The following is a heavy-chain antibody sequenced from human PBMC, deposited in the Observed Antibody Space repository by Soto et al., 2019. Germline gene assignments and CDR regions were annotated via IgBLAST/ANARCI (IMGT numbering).Heavy chain of an antibody. V-gene: IGHV3-48*02. J-gene: IGHJ4*02. D-gene: IGHD2-15*01. Sequence: EVQLVESGGGLVQPGGSLRLSCAASGFTFSSYSMNWVRQAPGKGLEWVSYISSSSSTIYYADSVKGRFTISRDNAKNSLYLQMYSLRDEDTAVYYCYGVVVVAATNTPGDYWGQGTLVTVSS. CDR1: GFTFSSYS. CDR3: YGVVVVAATNTPGDY. CDR2: ISSSSSTI.